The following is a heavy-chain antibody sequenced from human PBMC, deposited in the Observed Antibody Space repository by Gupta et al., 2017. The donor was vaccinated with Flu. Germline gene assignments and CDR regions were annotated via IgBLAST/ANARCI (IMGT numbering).Heavy chain of an antibody. J-gene: IGHJ6*03. CDR3: ARVEGYYDEGAITYYYYYLDG. D-gene: IGHD3-22*01. V-gene: IGHV3-53*01. CDR2: FYSADTT. Sequence: EVQLVESGGGLIQPGGSLRLSCTASGFTVTSNYRSWVRQATGKGLECVSLFYSADTTYYAVSVRGRVTISRDNSKNTLYLKLNSLRAADTAVYYGARVEGYYDEGAITYYYYYLDGWGKGTTVTVSS. CDR1: GFTVTSNY.